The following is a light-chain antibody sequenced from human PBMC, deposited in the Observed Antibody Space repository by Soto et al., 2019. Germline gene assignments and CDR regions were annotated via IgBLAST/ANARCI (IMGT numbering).Light chain of an antibody. CDR2: DAS. J-gene: IGKJ1*01. CDR3: QQRSSWPRT. CDR1: QSVSSY. V-gene: IGKV3-11*01. Sequence: EIVLTQSPATLSLSPGVRATLSCRASQSVSSYLAWYQQKPGQVPRLVIYDASNRATGIPGRFSGSGSGIDFTLSISGLEPEDFGVYYCQQRSSWPRTFGQGTKVEIK.